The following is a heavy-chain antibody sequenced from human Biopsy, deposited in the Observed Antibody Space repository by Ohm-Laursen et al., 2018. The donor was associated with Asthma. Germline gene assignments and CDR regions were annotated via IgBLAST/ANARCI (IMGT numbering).Heavy chain of an antibody. CDR2: IYYSGST. J-gene: IGHJ4*02. CDR1: GGAIDSGAYY. V-gene: IGHV4-31*03. Sequence: TLSLTCTVSGGAIDSGAYYWSWIRQLPGKGLKWIGFIYYSGSTYYNPSLKSRVSISIDTSKNQFSLKLSSVTAADTAVYYCARAQDYYDSRGYYRSFDYWGQGTLVTVSS. CDR3: ARAQDYYDSRGYYRSFDY. D-gene: IGHD3-22*01.